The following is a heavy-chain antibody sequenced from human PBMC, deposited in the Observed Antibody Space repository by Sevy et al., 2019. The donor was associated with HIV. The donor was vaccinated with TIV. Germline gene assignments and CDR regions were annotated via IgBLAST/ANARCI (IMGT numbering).Heavy chain of an antibody. CDR2: IRAKDNSHTT. V-gene: IGHV3-72*01. Sequence: GGSLRLYCAASEFTFTDHYMDWVRQAPGKGLERAGRIRAKDNSHTTEYHASVNRRFTSSRDDSKKSLYLQLNSLKTEDTAVYYCARVRGSSWYESYFDYWGQGTLVTVSS. CDR1: EFTFTDHY. D-gene: IGHD6-13*01. J-gene: IGHJ4*02. CDR3: ARVRGSSWYESYFDY.